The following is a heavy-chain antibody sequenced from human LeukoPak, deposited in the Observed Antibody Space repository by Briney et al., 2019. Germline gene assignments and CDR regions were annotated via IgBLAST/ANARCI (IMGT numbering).Heavy chain of an antibody. J-gene: IGHJ6*02. V-gene: IGHV3-21*01. CDR3: ARDDGYYYYGMDV. Sequence: SGGSLRLFCAASGFTFSSYSMNWVRQAPGKGLEWVSSISSSSSYIYYADSVKGRFTISRDNAKNSLYLQMNSLRAEGTAVYYCARDDGYYYYGMDVWGQGTTVTVSS. CDR2: ISSSSSYI. CDR1: GFTFSSYS.